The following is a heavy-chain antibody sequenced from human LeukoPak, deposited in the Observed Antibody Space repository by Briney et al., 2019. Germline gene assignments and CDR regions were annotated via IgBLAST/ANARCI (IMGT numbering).Heavy chain of an antibody. Sequence: PSETLSLTRTVSGGSISSYYWSWIRQPPGKGLEWIGYIYYSGSTNYNPSLKSRVTISVDTSKNQFSLKLSSVTAADTAVYYCARVHPGIAAAGTVYYYYGMDVWGQGTTVTVSS. J-gene: IGHJ6*02. D-gene: IGHD6-13*01. V-gene: IGHV4-59*01. CDR1: GGSISSYY. CDR3: ARVHPGIAAAGTVYYYYGMDV. CDR2: IYYSGST.